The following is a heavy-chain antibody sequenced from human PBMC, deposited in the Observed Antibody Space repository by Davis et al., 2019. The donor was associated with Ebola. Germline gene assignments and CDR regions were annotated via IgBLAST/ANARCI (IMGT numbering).Heavy chain of an antibody. J-gene: IGHJ4*02. CDR1: GFTFSSYS. CDR3: TGADYGDYGVFDY. CDR2: IRSKANSYAT. D-gene: IGHD4-17*01. V-gene: IGHV3-73*01. Sequence: GESLKISCAASGFTFSSYSMNWVRQASGKGLEWVGRIRSKANSYATAYAASVKGRFTISRDDSKNTAYLQMNSLKTEDTAVYYCTGADYGDYGVFDYWGQGTLVTVSS.